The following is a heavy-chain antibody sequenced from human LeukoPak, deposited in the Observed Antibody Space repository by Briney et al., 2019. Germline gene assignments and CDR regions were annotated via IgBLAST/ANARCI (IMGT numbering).Heavy chain of an antibody. CDR2: ISSSSSYI. J-gene: IGHJ4*02. D-gene: IGHD5-18*01. CDR3: ARVPVSGDTAMVLGY. V-gene: IGHV3-21*01. Sequence: GGSLRLSCAASGFTFSSYSMNWVRQAPGKGLEWVSSISSSSSYIYYADSVKGRFTISRDNAKNSLYLQMNSLRAEDTAVYYCARVPVSGDTAMVLGYWGQGTLVTVSS. CDR1: GFTFSSYS.